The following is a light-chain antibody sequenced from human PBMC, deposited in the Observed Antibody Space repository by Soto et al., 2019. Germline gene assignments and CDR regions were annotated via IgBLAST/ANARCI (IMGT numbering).Light chain of an antibody. CDR2: DAS. CDR1: KRITIY. V-gene: IGKV1-33*01. Sequence: DIPMTQSPSSVSASXGDRVTINCRARKRITIYLNWYQQKPGGAPNLXXSDASNLQQGGPSRFSGSGSVTDFTCTISSLQPEDFATYYGQQLNSYPQTFGQGTKVDIK. J-gene: IGKJ1*01. CDR3: QQLNSYPQT.